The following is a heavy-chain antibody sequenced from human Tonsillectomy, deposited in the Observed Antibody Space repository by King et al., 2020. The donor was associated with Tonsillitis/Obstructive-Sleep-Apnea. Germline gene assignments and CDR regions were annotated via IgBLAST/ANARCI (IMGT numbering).Heavy chain of an antibody. Sequence: QLVQSGAEVKKPGASLRISCKGSGYSFTSYWISWVRQMPGKGLEWMGRIDPSDSYTNYSPSFQGHVTISADKAISTAYLQWGSLKASDTAMYYCARPISYGGYDSYFDYWGQGTLVTVSS. D-gene: IGHD5-12*01. CDR1: GYSFTSYW. CDR3: ARPISYGGYDSYFDY. CDR2: IDPSDSYT. J-gene: IGHJ4*02. V-gene: IGHV5-10-1*01.